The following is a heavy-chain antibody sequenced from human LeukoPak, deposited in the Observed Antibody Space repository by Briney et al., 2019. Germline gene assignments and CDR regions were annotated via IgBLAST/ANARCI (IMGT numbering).Heavy chain of an antibody. CDR1: GFTFSSYA. Sequence: GGSLRLSCAASGFTFSSYAMHWVRQAPGKGLEWVAVILYDGSNKYYADSAKGRFTISRDNSKNTLYLQMNSLRAEDTAVYYCARGLPIADYWGQGTLVTVSS. J-gene: IGHJ4*02. D-gene: IGHD6-13*01. V-gene: IGHV3-30*04. CDR2: ILYDGSNK. CDR3: ARGLPIADY.